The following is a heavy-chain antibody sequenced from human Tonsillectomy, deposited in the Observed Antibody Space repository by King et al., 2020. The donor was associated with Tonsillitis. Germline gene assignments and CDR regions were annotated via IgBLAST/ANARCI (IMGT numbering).Heavy chain of an antibody. V-gene: IGHV4-31*03. Sequence: VQLQESGPGLVKPLQTLSLTCTVSGGSISSGGYYWSWIRQHPGKGLEWIGYIYHSGNTYYNPSLESRVTISVDTSKDQFSLKLSSVTAADTAMYYCARARGWNEPPDYWGHGTLVTVSS. CDR1: GGSISSGGYY. D-gene: IGHD1-1*01. CDR3: ARARGWNEPPDY. CDR2: IYHSGNT. J-gene: IGHJ4*01.